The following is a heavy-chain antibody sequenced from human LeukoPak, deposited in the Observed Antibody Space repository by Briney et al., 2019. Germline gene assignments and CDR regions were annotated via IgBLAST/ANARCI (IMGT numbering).Heavy chain of an antibody. CDR2: IYSGGST. J-gene: IGHJ4*02. V-gene: IGHV3-53*01. CDR1: GFTVSSNY. Sequence: GGSLKLSCAASGFTVSSNYMSWVRQAPGKGLEWVSVIYSGGSTYYADSVKGRFTISRDNSKNTLYLQMNSLRAEDTAVYYCAREDFWSGYYDYWGQGTLVTVSS. CDR3: AREDFWSGYYDY. D-gene: IGHD3-3*01.